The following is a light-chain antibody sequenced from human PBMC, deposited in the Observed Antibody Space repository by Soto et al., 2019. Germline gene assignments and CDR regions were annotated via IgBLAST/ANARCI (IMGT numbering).Light chain of an antibody. CDR1: QTVRSSS. CDR2: GAS. V-gene: IGKV3D-20*02. J-gene: IGKJ5*01. CDR3: QQRSNWPPIT. Sequence: DIVLTQSPGTLTLSPGPRDTHSCRARQTVRSSSLAWYQQKPGQAHRLIIFGASTRAAGFPDRFSGSGSGTDFTLTISSLEPEDAAVYYCQQRSNWPPITCGQGTKLDIK.